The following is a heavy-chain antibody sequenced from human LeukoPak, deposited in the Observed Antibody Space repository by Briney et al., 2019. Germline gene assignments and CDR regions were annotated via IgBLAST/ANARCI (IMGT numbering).Heavy chain of an antibody. J-gene: IGHJ5*02. CDR3: ARHRSDTGGKKGVNLFDP. CDR1: GVSIKNYY. CDR2: LYFGGTT. D-gene: IGHD4-23*01. V-gene: IGHV4-59*01. Sequence: PSETLSLTCSVSGVSIKNYYGSWIPQPPGKGLEWLGNLYFGGTTDYNSSLRSRLTRPVATFKNQLSLNLQSVTTADTATYYCARHRSDTGGKKGVNLFDPWGQGTLVTVSS.